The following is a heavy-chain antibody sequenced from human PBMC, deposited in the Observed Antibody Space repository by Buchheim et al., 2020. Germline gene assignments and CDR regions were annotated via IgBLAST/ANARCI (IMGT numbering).Heavy chain of an antibody. V-gene: IGHV1-2*02. J-gene: IGHJ6*02. D-gene: IGHD2-2*01. CDR2: INPNSGGT. CDR3: ARARYCSSTSCYVGYYYYGMDV. CDR1: GYTFTGYY. Sequence: QVQLVQSGAEVKKPGASVKVSCKASGYTFTGYYMHWVRQAPGQGLEWMGWINPNSGGTNYAQKFQGRVTMTRDTSLSTAYMELIRLRSDDTAVYYCARARYCSSTSCYVGYYYYGMDVWGQGTT.